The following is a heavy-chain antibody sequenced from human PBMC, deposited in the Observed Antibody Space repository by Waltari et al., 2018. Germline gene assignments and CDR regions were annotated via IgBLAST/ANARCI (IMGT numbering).Heavy chain of an antibody. CDR1: GGSISSGSYY. CDR3: ARKRAAAHNNWFDP. D-gene: IGHD6-13*01. J-gene: IGHJ5*02. CDR2: IYTSGST. V-gene: IGHV4-61*09. Sequence: QVQLQESGPGLVKPSQTLSLTCTVSGGSISSGSYYWSWIRQPAGKGLEWIGYIYTSGSTNYNPSLKSRVTISVDTSKNQFSLKLSSVTAADTAVYYCARKRAAAHNNWFDPWGQGTLVTVSS.